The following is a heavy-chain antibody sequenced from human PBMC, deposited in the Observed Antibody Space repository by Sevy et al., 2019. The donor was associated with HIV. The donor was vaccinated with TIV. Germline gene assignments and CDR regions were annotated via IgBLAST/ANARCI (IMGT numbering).Heavy chain of an antibody. CDR1: GFRFRDYR. Sequence: GGYLRLSCAASGFRFRDYRMNWVRQAPGKGLEWVSYITSSSNTIKYEDSVKGRFTISIDNGRNSPYLQINSLRHEDTAVYYCARDRGRGEVALDLWGQGTLVTVSS. J-gene: IGHJ5*02. CDR2: ITSSSNTI. V-gene: IGHV3-48*02. D-gene: IGHD3-10*01. CDR3: ARDRGRGEVALDL.